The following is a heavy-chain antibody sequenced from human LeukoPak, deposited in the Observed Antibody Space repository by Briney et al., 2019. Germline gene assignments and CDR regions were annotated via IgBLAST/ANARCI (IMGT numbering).Heavy chain of an antibody. V-gene: IGHV1-8*02. CDR3: ARLRWRTGYFDL. Sequence: GASVKVSCKASGYTFTSYGITWVRQATGQGLEWMGWMNPNSGNTGYAQKFQGRVTMTRDTSISTAYMELSRLRSDDTAVYYCARLRWRTGYFDLWGRGTLVTVSS. J-gene: IGHJ2*01. CDR1: GYTFTSYG. D-gene: IGHD4-23*01. CDR2: MNPNSGNT.